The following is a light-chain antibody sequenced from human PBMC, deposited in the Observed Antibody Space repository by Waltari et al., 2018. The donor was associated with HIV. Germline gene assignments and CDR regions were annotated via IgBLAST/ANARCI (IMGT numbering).Light chain of an antibody. CDR2: RAS. CDR1: QSLRSSS. CDR3: QHYSSSPYT. J-gene: IGKJ2*01. V-gene: IGKV3-20*01. Sequence: DIVLTQSPGTLSLSPGERATLSCRASQSLRSSSLAWYQQKPGQAPRLLIYRASSRATGIPDRFSGSGSGTDFTLTISRLEPEDFAVYYCQHYSSSPYTFGQGTKLEIK.